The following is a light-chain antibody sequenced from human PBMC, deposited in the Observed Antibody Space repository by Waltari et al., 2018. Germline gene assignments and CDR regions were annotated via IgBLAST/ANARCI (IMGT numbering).Light chain of an antibody. CDR2: YVL. CDR1: SSNVGFYNL. CDR3: CSYAGRNVWV. Sequence: QSALTQPASVSGSPGQSVTIPCTGTSSNVGFYNLVPWYQQHPAKAPKLMIDYVLERPSGISNRFSGSKSGDTASLTISGLRAEDEADYYCCSYAGRNVWVFGGGTKLTVL. V-gene: IGLV2-23*02. J-gene: IGLJ3*02.